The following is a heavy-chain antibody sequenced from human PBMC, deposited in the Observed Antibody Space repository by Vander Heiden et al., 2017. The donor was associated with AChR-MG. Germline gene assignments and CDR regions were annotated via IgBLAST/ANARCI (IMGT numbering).Heavy chain of an antibody. CDR2: INPNSGGT. Sequence: QVQLVQSGAEVKKPGASVKVSCKASGYTFTGYYMPWVRQAPGQGLEWMGWINPNSGGTNYAQKFQGRVTMTRDTSISTAYMELSRLRSDDTAVYYCARTQHCSSTSCHHRDWFDPWGQGTLVTVSS. D-gene: IGHD2-2*01. V-gene: IGHV1-2*02. CDR3: ARTQHCSSTSCHHRDWFDP. J-gene: IGHJ5*02. CDR1: GYTFTGYY.